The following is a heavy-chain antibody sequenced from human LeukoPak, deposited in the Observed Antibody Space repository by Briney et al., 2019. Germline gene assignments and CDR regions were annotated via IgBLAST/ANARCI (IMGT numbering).Heavy chain of an antibody. J-gene: IGHJ3*02. CDR3: ARTSRYSSSWYSAFDI. D-gene: IGHD6-13*01. CDR1: GFTFSSYA. CDR2: ISSNGGST. V-gene: IGHV3-64*01. Sequence: GGSLRLSCAASGFTFSSYAMHWVRQAPGKGLEYVSAISSNGGSTYYANSVKGRFTISRDNSKNTLYLQMGSLRAEDMAVYYCARTSRYSSSWYSAFDIWGQGTMVTVSS.